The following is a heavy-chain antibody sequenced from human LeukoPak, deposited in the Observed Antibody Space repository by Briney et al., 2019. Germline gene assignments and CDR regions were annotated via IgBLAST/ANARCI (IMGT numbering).Heavy chain of an antibody. CDR3: TRGLITRGYSGPIFDY. D-gene: IGHD5-12*01. V-gene: IGHV3-49*04. CDR1: GFTFSSYE. J-gene: IGHJ4*02. Sequence: GGSLRLSCAASGFTFSSYEMNWVRQAPGKVLEWVGFIRIKAYGWTTEYAASVKGRFTISIDDSKSIAYLQMNSLKTEDTAVYYCTRGLITRGYSGPIFDYWGQGTLVTVSS. CDR2: IRIKAYGWTT.